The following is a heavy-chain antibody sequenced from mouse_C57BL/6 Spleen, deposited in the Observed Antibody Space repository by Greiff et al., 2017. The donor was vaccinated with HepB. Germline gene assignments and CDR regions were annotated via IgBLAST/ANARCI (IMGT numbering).Heavy chain of an antibody. D-gene: IGHD2-4*01. CDR1: GYTFTDYN. V-gene: IGHV1-22*01. Sequence: EVKLQQSGPELVKPGASVKMSCKASGYTFTDYNMHWVKQSHGKSLEWIGYINPNNGGTSYNQKFKGKATLTVNKSSSTAYMELRSLTSEDSAVYYCASRYDYAWFAYWGQGTLVTVSA. J-gene: IGHJ3*01. CDR2: INPNNGGT. CDR3: ASRYDYAWFAY.